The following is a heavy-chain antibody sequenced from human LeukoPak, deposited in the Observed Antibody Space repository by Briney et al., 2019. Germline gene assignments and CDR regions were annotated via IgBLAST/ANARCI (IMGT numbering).Heavy chain of an antibody. J-gene: IGHJ4*02. CDR2: FDPEDGES. Sequence: ASVKVSCKVSGASLSETSIHWVRQAPGQWLEWMGGFDPEDGESIFAQRFQGRFSMTEDTSTDTAYMELRSLRPEDTAVYYCATADKWEPLDYWGQGTLVTVSS. V-gene: IGHV1-24*01. D-gene: IGHD1-26*01. CDR1: GASLSETS. CDR3: ATADKWEPLDY.